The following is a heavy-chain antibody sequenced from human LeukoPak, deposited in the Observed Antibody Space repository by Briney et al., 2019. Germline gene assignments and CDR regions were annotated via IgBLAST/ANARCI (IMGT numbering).Heavy chain of an antibody. Sequence: PGGSLRLSCEASGFTFSTYWMHWVRQTPGKGLVWVSRISRDGTTTTYADSVKGRFTISRDNSKNTLYLQINSLRAEDTAVYYCARTRGSYWYFDLWGRGTLVTVSS. D-gene: IGHD2-15*01. J-gene: IGHJ2*01. CDR1: GFTFSTYW. V-gene: IGHV3-74*01. CDR3: ARTRGSYWYFDL. CDR2: ISRDGTTT.